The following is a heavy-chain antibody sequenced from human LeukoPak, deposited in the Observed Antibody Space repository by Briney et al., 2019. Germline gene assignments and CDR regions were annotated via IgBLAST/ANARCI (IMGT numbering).Heavy chain of an antibody. CDR2: INHSGST. CDR1: GGSFSGYY. CDR3: ARFRSKGRRFLEWFSHAPYFDY. V-gene: IGHV4-34*01. D-gene: IGHD3-3*01. J-gene: IGHJ4*02. Sequence: SGTLSLTCAVYGGSFSGYYWSWIRQPPGKGLEWIGEINHSGSTNYNPSLKSRVTISVDTSKNQFSLKLSSVTAADTAVYYCARFRSKGRRFLEWFSHAPYFDYWGQGTLVTVSS.